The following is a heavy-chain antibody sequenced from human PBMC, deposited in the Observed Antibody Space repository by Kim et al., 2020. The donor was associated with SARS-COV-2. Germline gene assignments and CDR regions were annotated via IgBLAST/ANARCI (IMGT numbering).Heavy chain of an antibody. CDR1: GGSISSGSYY. V-gene: IGHV4-61*02. D-gene: IGHD5-12*01. J-gene: IGHJ4*02. Sequence: SETLSLTCTVSGGSISSGSYYWSWIRQPAGKGLEWIGRIYTSGSTNYNPSLKSRVTISVDTSKNQFSLKLSSVTAADTAVYYYASGEMATDTPLDYWGQGTLVTVSS. CDR3: ASGEMATDTPLDY. CDR2: IYTSGST.